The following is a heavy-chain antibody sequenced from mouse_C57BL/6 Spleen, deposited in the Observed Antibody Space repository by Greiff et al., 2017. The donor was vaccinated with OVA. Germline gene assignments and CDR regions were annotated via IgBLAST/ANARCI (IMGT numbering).Heavy chain of an antibody. V-gene: IGHV5-9-1*02. Sequence: EVKLVESGEGLVKPGGSLKLSCSASGFTFSSYAMSWVRQTPEKRLEWVAYISSGGDYIYYADTVKGRFTISRDNARNTLYLQMSSLKSEDTAMYYCTRELGPLYAMDYWGQGTSVTVSS. CDR3: TRELGPLYAMDY. CDR1: GFTFSSYA. CDR2: ISSGGDYI. J-gene: IGHJ4*01. D-gene: IGHD4-1*01.